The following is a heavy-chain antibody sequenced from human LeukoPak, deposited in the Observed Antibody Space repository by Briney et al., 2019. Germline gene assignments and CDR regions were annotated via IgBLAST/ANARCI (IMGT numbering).Heavy chain of an antibody. V-gene: IGHV3-7*01. D-gene: IGHD3-10*01. CDR2: IDQEGGEQ. CDR3: ARSKAGGY. Sequence: GGSLRLSCVVSGFNFSNYWMSWVRQAPGRGLEWVANIDQEGGEQNYVDSVKGRFSISRDNAKTSVYLQMNSLKVEDTAFYYCARSKAGGYWGQGTLVTVSS. CDR1: GFNFSNYW. J-gene: IGHJ4*02.